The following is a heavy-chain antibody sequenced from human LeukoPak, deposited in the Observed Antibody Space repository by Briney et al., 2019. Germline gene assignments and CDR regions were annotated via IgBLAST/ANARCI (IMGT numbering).Heavy chain of an antibody. J-gene: IGHJ5*02. Sequence: QPGGSLRLSCAASGFTFSSYWMSWVRQAPGKGLEWVANIKQDGSEKYYVDSVKGRFTISRDNAKNSLYLQMNSLRAEDTAVYYCAREKYSGSLLPGSWGQGTLVTVSS. CDR3: AREKYSGSLLPGS. CDR1: GFTFSSYW. D-gene: IGHD3-10*01. CDR2: IKQDGSEK. V-gene: IGHV3-7*03.